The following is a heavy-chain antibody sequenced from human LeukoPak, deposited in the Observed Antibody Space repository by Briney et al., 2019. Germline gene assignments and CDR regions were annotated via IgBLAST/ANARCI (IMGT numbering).Heavy chain of an antibody. J-gene: IGHJ6*02. V-gene: IGHV3-30*04. D-gene: IGHD5-12*01. CDR2: IAYDGSTK. CDR3: ARDGQIVATTLFVNYGMDV. Sequence: GRSLRLSCVGSGFTFSSYAIHWVRQAPGKGLEWVAVIAYDGSTKYYADSVKDRFIISRENPQNTLHLQMNSLRVEDTAVYYCARDGQIVATTLFVNYGMDVWGQGTTVTVS. CDR1: GFTFSSYA.